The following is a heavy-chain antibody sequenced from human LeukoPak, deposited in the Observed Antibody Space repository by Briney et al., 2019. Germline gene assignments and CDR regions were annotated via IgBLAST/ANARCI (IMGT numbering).Heavy chain of an antibody. J-gene: IGHJ6*02. D-gene: IGHD6-13*01. CDR2: IYSGGST. CDR3: ARDLFAAGIRGATPYYYYGMDV. Sequence: GGSLRLSCAASGFTVSSNYMSWVRQAPGKGLEWVSVIYSGGSTYYADSVKGRFTISRDNSKNTLYLQMNSLRAEDTAVYYCARDLFAAGIRGATPYYYYGMDVWGQGTTVNVSS. CDR1: GFTVSSNY. V-gene: IGHV3-66*01.